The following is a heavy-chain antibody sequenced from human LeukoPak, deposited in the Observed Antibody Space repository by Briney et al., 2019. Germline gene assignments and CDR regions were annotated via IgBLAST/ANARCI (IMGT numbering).Heavy chain of an antibody. D-gene: IGHD2-2*01. CDR3: ARQLGYCSSTSCYADKVDY. V-gene: IGHV4-39*01. CDR2: IYYSGST. J-gene: IGHJ4*02. Sequence: PSETPSLTRAVYGGSFSGYYWGWIRQPPGKGLEWIGSIYYSGSTYYNPSLKSRVTISVDTSKNQFSLKLSSVTAADTAVYYCARQLGYCSSTSCYADKVDYWGQGTLVTVSS. CDR1: GGSFSGYY.